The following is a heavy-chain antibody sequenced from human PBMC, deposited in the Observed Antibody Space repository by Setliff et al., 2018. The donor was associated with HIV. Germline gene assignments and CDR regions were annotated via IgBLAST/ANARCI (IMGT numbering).Heavy chain of an antibody. CDR2: IYTSGST. V-gene: IGHV4-4*08. Sequence: PSETLSLTCTVSGGSISSYYWSWIRQPPGKGLEWIAYIYTSGSTNYNPSLKSRVTISVDTSKNQFSLKLSSVTAADTAVYYCARVPPLKAFGGVISLYYFDYWGQGTLVTVSS. J-gene: IGHJ4*02. CDR3: ARVPPLKAFGGVISLYYFDY. CDR1: GGSISSYY. D-gene: IGHD3-16*02.